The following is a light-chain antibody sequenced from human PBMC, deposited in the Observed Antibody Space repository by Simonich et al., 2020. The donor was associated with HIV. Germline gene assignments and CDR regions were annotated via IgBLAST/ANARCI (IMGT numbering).Light chain of an antibody. V-gene: IGKV3-15*01. Sequence: EIVMTQSPATLSVSPGERATLSCRASQSISSNLAGYQQKPGQAPRLLIYGASTRATGIPARFSGCGSGTEFTLTNSSMQSEDFAVYYCQQYGSSPPGTFGPGTKVDIK. CDR3: QQYGSSPPGT. CDR1: QSISSN. J-gene: IGKJ3*01. CDR2: GAS.